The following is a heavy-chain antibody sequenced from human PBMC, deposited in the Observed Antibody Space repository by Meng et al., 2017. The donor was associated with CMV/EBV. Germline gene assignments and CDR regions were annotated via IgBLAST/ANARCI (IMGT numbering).Heavy chain of an antibody. V-gene: IGHV1-69*04. CDR2: IIPILGIA. CDR1: GGTFSSYT. D-gene: IGHD3-3*01. CDR3: ARDQATYVTIFGVVTNKGGMDV. Sequence: SVKVSCKASGGTFSSYTISWVRQAPGQGLEWMGRIIPILGIANYAQKFQGRVTITADKSTSTAYMELSSLRSEDTAVYYCARDQATYVTIFGVVTNKGGMDVWGQGTTVTVSS. J-gene: IGHJ6*02.